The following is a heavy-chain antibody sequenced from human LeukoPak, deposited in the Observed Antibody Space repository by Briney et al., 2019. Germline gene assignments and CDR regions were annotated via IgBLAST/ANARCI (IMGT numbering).Heavy chain of an antibody. D-gene: IGHD3-16*01. CDR1: GFNFNSYW. J-gene: IGHJ4*02. CDR3: VRALGRLNY. V-gene: IGHV3-74*01. CDR2: INGDGSST. Sequence: PGGSLRLSCAASGFNFNSYWMHWVRQAPGKGLVWVSQINGDGSSTNYADSVKGRFTISRDNAKNTLYLQMSSLRAEDTAVYYCVRALGRLNYWGQGTLVTVSS.